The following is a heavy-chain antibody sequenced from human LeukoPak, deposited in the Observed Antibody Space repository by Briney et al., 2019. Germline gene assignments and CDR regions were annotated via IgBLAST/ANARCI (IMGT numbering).Heavy chain of an antibody. V-gene: IGHV3-23*01. D-gene: IGHD6-19*01. CDR1: GFTFSSYA. CDR2: ISGSGGRT. J-gene: IGHJ4*02. Sequence: GGSLRLSCAASGFTFSSYAMSWVRQAPGKGLEWVASISGSGGRTYYADSVKGRFTISRDNSENTLYLQMNGLRVEDTAVYHCAKDRGAVTGITFDYWGQGTLATVSS. CDR3: AKDRGAVTGITFDY.